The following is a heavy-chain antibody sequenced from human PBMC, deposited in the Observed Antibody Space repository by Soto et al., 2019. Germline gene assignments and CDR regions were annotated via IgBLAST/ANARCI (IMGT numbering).Heavy chain of an antibody. Sequence: PSETLSLTCTVSGDSINDFYWTWIRQSPGKGLEWIGHIYYTGSTSYNHSLQSRVTISVDTSKNQFSLRMNSLTAADKAVYFCARIRVSSRGAACKKGESSGFDPWGQGILVTVSS. CDR1: GDSINDFY. D-gene: IGHD1-26*01. CDR3: ARIRVSSRGAACKKGESSGFDP. CDR2: IYYTGST. J-gene: IGHJ5*02. V-gene: IGHV4-59*01.